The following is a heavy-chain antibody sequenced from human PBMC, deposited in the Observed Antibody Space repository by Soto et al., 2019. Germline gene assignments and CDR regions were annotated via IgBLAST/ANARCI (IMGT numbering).Heavy chain of an antibody. D-gene: IGHD3-10*01. Sequence: PSETLSLTXSVSGGSCSSSSYYWGWISQPPGKGLEWIGSIYYSGSTYYNPSLKSRVTMSVDPSKNQFSLKLISVTAADTAVYYCARHWITMVRGVCHFDYWGQGTLVTVSS. CDR2: IYYSGST. J-gene: IGHJ4*02. CDR1: GGSCSSSSYY. CDR3: ARHWITMVRGVCHFDY. V-gene: IGHV4-39*01.